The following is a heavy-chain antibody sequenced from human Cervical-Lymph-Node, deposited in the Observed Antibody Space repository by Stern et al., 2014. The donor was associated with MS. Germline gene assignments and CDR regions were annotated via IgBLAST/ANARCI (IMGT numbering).Heavy chain of an antibody. V-gene: IGHV5-51*03. D-gene: IGHD2-21*01. CDR3: ARRGGYCGGNDCARRPFDI. CDR1: GYSFTSYW. J-gene: IGHJ4*02. Sequence: EVQLVESGAEVKKPGESLKISCKGSGYSFTSYWIGWVRQMPGKGLEWVGVIFPRDSDTRYSPSIQGQVTISADKSINTAYLHWSSLQASDTAMYYCARRGGYCGGNDCARRPFDIWGPGTPVTVSS. CDR2: IFPRDSDT.